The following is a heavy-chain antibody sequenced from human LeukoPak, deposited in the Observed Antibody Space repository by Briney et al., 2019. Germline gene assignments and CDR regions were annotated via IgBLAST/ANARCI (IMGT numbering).Heavy chain of an antibody. CDR2: ISSNGGST. V-gene: IGHV3-64*01. CDR1: GFTFSSYA. J-gene: IGHJ4*02. CDR3: ARGDHYFDY. Sequence: GGSLRLSCAASGFTFSSYAMHWVRQAPGKGLEYVSAISSNGGSTYYANSVKGRFTISRDNSKNTLYLQMGSLRAEDMAVYYCARGDHYFDYWGQGPLVTVSS. D-gene: IGHD3-16*01.